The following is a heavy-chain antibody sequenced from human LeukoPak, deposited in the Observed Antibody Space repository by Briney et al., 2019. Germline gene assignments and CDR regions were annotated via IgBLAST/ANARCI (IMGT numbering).Heavy chain of an antibody. CDR1: GFTFSSYW. V-gene: IGHV3-74*01. Sequence: TGGSLRLSCAASGFTFSSYWMHWVRQAPGKGLVWVSRINSDGSSTSYADSVKGRFTLSRDNSKNTLYLQMNSLRAEDTAVYYCAKGSSSSWYSVEYWGQGTLVTVSS. J-gene: IGHJ4*02. D-gene: IGHD6-13*01. CDR3: AKGSSSSWYSVEY. CDR2: INSDGSST.